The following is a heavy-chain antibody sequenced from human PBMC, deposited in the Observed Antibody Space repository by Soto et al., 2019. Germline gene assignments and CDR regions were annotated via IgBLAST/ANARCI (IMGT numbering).Heavy chain of an antibody. CDR1: GDSVSSNTAA. V-gene: IGHV6-1*01. CDR2: TYYRSNWRH. CDR3: ARGVAGRGFDL. Sequence: QVPLQQSGPGLVKPSQTLSLTCAISGDSVSSNTAAWNWIRSSPSRGLEWLGRTYYRSNWRHDYAVSVKSRITVNPDTSKNHFSLQLNSVTPDDTAVYYCARGVAGRGFDLWGQGTLVTVSS. J-gene: IGHJ4*02. D-gene: IGHD6-19*01.